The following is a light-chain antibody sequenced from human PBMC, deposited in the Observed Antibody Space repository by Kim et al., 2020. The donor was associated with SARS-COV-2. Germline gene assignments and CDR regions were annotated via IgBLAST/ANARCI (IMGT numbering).Light chain of an antibody. CDR1: TGAVTSGHF. CDR2: STT. CDR3: LLHYGGARV. Sequence: QTVVTQEPSLTVSPGGTVTLTCASSTGAVTSGHFPNWFQQKPGQAPRALIYSTTNKQSWTPARFLGSLLGGKAALTLSGVQPEYEADYYCLLHYGGARVSGGGTQLTVL. V-gene: IGLV7-43*01. J-gene: IGLJ3*02.